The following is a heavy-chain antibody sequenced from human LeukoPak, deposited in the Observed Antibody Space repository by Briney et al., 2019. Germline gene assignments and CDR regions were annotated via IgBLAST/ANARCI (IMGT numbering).Heavy chain of an antibody. CDR3: AREVLYCSGGSCYPLYYFDY. J-gene: IGHJ4*02. D-gene: IGHD2-15*01. CDR1: GASISSHY. Sequence: SETLSLTCTVSGASISSHYWSWIRQPPGKGLEWIAYIYYSGSTNYNPSLKSRVTISVDTSKNQFSLKLSSVTAADTAVYYCAREVLYCSGGSCYPLYYFDYWGQGTLVTVSS. CDR2: IYYSGST. V-gene: IGHV4-59*11.